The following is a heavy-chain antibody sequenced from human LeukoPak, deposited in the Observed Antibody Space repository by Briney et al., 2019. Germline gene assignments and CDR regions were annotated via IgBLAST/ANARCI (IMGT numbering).Heavy chain of an antibody. D-gene: IGHD6-19*01. J-gene: IGHJ4*02. CDR2: INPSGGST. V-gene: IGHV1-46*01. Sequence: ASVKVSCKASGGTFSSYAISWVRQAPGQGLEWMGIINPSGGSTSYAQKFQGRVTMTRDMSTSTVYMELSSLRSEDTAVYYCARAAAIAVAGTLGYWGQGTLVTVSS. CDR3: ARAAAIAVAGTLGY. CDR1: GGTFSSYA.